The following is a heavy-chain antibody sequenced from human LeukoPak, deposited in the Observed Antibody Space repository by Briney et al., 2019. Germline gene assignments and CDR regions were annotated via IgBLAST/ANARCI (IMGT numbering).Heavy chain of an antibody. CDR2: INPNSGDT. V-gene: IGHV1-2*06. CDR1: GYTFTGYH. D-gene: IGHD2-2*01. Sequence: GASVKVSCKASGYTFTGYHMHWVRQAPGQGLEWMGRINPNSGDTNYAQKFQGRVTMTRDTSISTAYMELSRLRSDDMAVYYCARDYCSSTSCLFDYWGQGTLVTVSS. CDR3: ARDYCSSTSCLFDY. J-gene: IGHJ4*02.